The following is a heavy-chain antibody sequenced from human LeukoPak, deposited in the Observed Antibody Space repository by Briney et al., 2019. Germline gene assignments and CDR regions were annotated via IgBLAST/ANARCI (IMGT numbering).Heavy chain of an antibody. V-gene: IGHV3-9*01. CDR2: ISWNSGSI. CDR1: GFTFDDYA. D-gene: IGHD4-17*01. CDR3: AKDIPGDYGTFWFDP. J-gene: IGHJ5*02. Sequence: GRSLRLSCAASGFTFDDYAMHWVRQAPGKGLEWVSGISWNSGSIGYADSVKGRFTISRDNAKNSLYLQMNSLRAEDTALYYCAKDIPGDYGTFWFDPWGQGTLVTVSS.